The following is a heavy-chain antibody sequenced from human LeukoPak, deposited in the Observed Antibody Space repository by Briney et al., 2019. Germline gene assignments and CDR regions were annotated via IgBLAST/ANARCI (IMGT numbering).Heavy chain of an antibody. Sequence: GESLKISFTGSGFIFTNYWIAWVRPMPGKGLEWMGIIYPGDSETTYSPSFQGQVTISADKSITTTNLQWSSLKASDTAMYYCARGRGYCSSSSCYDFDYWGQGTLVTVPS. V-gene: IGHV5-51*01. CDR1: GFIFTNYW. D-gene: IGHD2-2*01. J-gene: IGHJ4*02. CDR2: IYPGDSET. CDR3: ARGRGYCSSSSCYDFDY.